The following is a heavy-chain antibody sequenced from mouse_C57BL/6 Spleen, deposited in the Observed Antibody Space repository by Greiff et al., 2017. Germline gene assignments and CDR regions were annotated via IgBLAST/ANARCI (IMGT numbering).Heavy chain of an antibody. D-gene: IGHD3-2*02. CDR2: IYPRSGNT. CDR1: GYTFTSYG. J-gene: IGHJ3*01. Sequence: QVQLQQSGAELARPGASVKLSCKASGYTFTSYGISWVKQRTGQGLEWIGEIYPRSGNTYYNEKFKGKATLTADKSSSTAYMELRCLTSEASAVYFCASEVDSSGSWFAYWGQGTLVTVSA. CDR3: ASEVDSSGSWFAY. V-gene: IGHV1-81*01.